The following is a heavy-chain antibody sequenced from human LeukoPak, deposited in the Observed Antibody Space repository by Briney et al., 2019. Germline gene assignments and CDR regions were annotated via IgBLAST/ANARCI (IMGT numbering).Heavy chain of an antibody. CDR3: ARDQYSTMVRGVIPHDAFDI. D-gene: IGHD3-10*01. CDR2: MSFDGSHK. J-gene: IGHJ3*02. V-gene: IGHV3-30*09. CDR1: AFTFSSYA. Sequence: GGSLRLSCAASAFTFSSYAMHWVRQAPGKGLEWVAVMSFDGSHKYYADSVKGRFAISRDNSKDTLYLQMNSLRAEDTAVYYCARDQYSTMVRGVIPHDAFDIWGQGTMVTVSS.